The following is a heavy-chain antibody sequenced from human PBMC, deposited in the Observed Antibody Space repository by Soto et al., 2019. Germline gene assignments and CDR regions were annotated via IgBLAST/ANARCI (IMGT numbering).Heavy chain of an antibody. CDR2: TYYRSKWYN. CDR3: ARDPLLTGTRGWDYYYGMDV. V-gene: IGHV6-1*01. J-gene: IGHJ6*02. Sequence: PSQTLSLTCVISGDSVSSNSAAWNWIRQSPSRGLEWLGRTYYRSKWYNDYAVSVKSRITINPDTSKNQFSLQLNSVTPEDTAVYYCARDPLLTGTRGWDYYYGMDVWGQGTTVTVSS. CDR1: GDSVSSNSAA. D-gene: IGHD1-7*01.